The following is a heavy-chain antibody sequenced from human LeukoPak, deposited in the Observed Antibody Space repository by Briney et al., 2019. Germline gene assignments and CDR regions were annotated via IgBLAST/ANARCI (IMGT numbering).Heavy chain of an antibody. CDR1: GGSISSYS. CDR3: ATLGFSSGYYYYFDH. CDR2: IFYSGST. J-gene: IGHJ4*02. Sequence: SETLSLTCTVSGGSISSYSWSWIRQPPGKGLEWIGYIFYSGSTNYNPSLKSRVTISVDTSKNQFSLKLSSVTAADTAVYYCATLGFSSGYYYYFDHWGQGTLATVSS. V-gene: IGHV4-59*12. D-gene: IGHD3-22*01.